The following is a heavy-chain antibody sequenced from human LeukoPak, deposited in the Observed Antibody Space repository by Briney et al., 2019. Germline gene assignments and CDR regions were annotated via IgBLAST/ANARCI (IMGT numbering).Heavy chain of an antibody. CDR3: ARGSGPAAHDY. Sequence: GASVKVSCKASGYTFTGYYMHWVRQAPGQGLEWMGWINPNSGGTNYAQKFQGRVTMTRNTSISTAYMELSSLRSEDTAVYYCARGSGPAAHDYWGQGTLVTVSS. D-gene: IGHD2-2*01. J-gene: IGHJ4*02. CDR1: GYTFTGYY. CDR2: INPNSGGT. V-gene: IGHV1-2*02.